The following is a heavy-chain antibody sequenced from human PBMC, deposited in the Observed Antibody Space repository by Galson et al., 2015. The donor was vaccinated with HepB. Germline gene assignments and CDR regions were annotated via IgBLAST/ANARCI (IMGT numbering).Heavy chain of an antibody. J-gene: IGHJ3*02. Sequence: LSLTCAVYGGSFIGYYWSWIRQPPGKGLEWIGEINHSGSTNYNPSLKSRVTISVDTSKNQFSLKLSSVTAADTAVYYCARRKVGGAFDIWGQGTMVTVSS. CDR1: GGSFIGYY. CDR3: ARRKVGGAFDI. V-gene: IGHV4-34*01. D-gene: IGHD3-16*01. CDR2: INHSGST.